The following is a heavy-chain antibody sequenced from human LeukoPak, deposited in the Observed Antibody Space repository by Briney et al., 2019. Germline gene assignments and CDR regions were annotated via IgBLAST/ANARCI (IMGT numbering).Heavy chain of an antibody. Sequence: GGSLRLSCEVSGFSFTNYWMHWVRQAPGKGLVWVSYISSDGSVTKYAHSVKGRFTISRDNAVNTLYLQMNSLRVEDTAVYYCVRGSLRLPRSTPDYWGQGTLVTVSS. CDR1: GFSFTNYW. CDR3: VRGSLRLPRSTPDY. CDR2: ISSDGSVT. J-gene: IGHJ4*02. D-gene: IGHD2-21*02. V-gene: IGHV3-74*03.